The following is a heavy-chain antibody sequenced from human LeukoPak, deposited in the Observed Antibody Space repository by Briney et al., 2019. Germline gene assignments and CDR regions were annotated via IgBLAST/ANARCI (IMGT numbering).Heavy chain of an antibody. CDR2: FYHSGST. Sequence: SQTLSLICAVSGRSLSSGGYSWSWIRQPPGKGLEWIGYFYHSGSTYYNPSLKSRVIISVDRSKNQFSLKLSSVAAADTAVYYCARSIVLLPAAIGWFDPWGQGTLVTVSS. CDR1: GRSLSSGGYS. V-gene: IGHV4-30-2*01. J-gene: IGHJ5*02. D-gene: IGHD2-2*01. CDR3: ARSIVLLPAAIGWFDP.